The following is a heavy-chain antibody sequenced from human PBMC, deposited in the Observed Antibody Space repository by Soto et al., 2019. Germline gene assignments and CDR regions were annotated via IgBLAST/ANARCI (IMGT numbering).Heavy chain of an antibody. CDR1: GYTFSSYW. V-gene: IGHV3-74*01. CDR3: TRGLGGGSC. Sequence: EVQLVESGGGLIQPAGSLRLSCAASGYTFSSYWMHWVRQAPGKGLVWVSRINTDGSSTSYADTVEGRFTISRDNAKNTLYLQMNRLRAEDTAVYYCTRGLGGGSCWGQGTLVTVSS. CDR2: INTDGSST. J-gene: IGHJ4*02. D-gene: IGHD2-15*01.